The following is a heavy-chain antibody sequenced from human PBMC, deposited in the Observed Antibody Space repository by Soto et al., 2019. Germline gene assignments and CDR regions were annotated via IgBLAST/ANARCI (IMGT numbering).Heavy chain of an antibody. J-gene: IGHJ6*02. Sequence: GESLKISCKGSGYSFTSYWIGWVRQMPGKGLEWMGIIYPGDSDTYYSPSFRGHVTISAAKSITTVFLQWSSLRASDTAMYYCGLGAYYYGMDVWGQGTTVTVSS. D-gene: IGHD3-16*01. V-gene: IGHV5-51*01. CDR2: IYPGDSDT. CDR3: GLGAYYYGMDV. CDR1: GYSFTSYW.